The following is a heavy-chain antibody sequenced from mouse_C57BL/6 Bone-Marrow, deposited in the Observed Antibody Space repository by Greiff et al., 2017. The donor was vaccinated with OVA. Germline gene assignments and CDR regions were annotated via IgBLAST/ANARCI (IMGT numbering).Heavy chain of an antibody. J-gene: IGHJ1*03. V-gene: IGHV5-4*01. Sequence: DVKLVESGGGLVKPGGSLKLSCAASGFTFSSYAMSWVRQTPEKRLEWVATISDGGSYTYYPDNVKGRFTISRDNAKNNLYLQMSHLKSEDTAMYYCARDRGYYYGSSPSWYFDVWGTGTTVTVSS. CDR2: ISDGGSYT. CDR3: ARDRGYYYGSSPSWYFDV. CDR1: GFTFSSYA. D-gene: IGHD1-1*01.